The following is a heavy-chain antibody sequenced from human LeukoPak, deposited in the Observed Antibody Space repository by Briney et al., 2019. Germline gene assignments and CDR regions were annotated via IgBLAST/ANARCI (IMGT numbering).Heavy chain of an antibody. D-gene: IGHD4-17*01. Sequence: PSETLSLTCAVYGGSFSGYYWSWIRQAPGKGLEWVSAISGSGGSTYYADSVKGRFTISRDNSKNTLYLQMNSLRAEDTAVYYCAKDRGYGDYVAPFDYWGQGTLVTVSS. CDR1: GGSFSGYY. V-gene: IGHV3-23*01. J-gene: IGHJ4*02. CDR2: ISGSGGST. CDR3: AKDRGYGDYVAPFDY.